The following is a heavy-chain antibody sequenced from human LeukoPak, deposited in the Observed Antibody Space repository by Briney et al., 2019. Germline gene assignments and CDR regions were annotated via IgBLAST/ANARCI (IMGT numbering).Heavy chain of an antibody. Sequence: GGSLRLSCVVSGFTFSSYAMSWVRQAPGKGLEWVSGISGSGGSTYYADSVKGRFTISRDNSKNTLYLQMNSLRAEDTAVYYCAKDRHAPGRYCSSTTCFPFDPWGQGTLVTVSS. V-gene: IGHV3-23*01. J-gene: IGHJ5*02. CDR3: AKDRHAPGRYCSSTTCFPFDP. CDR2: ISGSGGST. D-gene: IGHD2-2*01. CDR1: GFTFSSYA.